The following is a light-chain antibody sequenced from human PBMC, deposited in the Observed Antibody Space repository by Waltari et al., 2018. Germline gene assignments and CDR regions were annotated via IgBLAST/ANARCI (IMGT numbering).Light chain of an antibody. CDR1: QTIGSN. Sequence: EIVMTQSPATLSVSPGERATLSCRASQTIGSNLAWYQLRGGQAPRLLIYSGSTRATGIPARFSGSGFGTVFTLNISSLQSEDIAVYSCQQYQDWQRWTFGQGTKLEIK. J-gene: IGKJ2*01. V-gene: IGKV3D-15*01. CDR2: SGS. CDR3: QQYQDWQRWT.